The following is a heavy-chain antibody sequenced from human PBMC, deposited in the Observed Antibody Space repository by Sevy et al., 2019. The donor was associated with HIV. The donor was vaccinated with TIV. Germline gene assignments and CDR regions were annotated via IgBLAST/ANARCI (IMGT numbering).Heavy chain of an antibody. CDR2: ISGSGNTI. V-gene: IGHV3-11*01. J-gene: IGHJ4*02. Sequence: GGSLRLSCAASGFIFSDYYMSWIHQAPGKGLEWVSYISGSGNTIYYTDSEKGRFTISRDNAKDSLYLQMNSLRAEDTAVYYCARAGGSWALRYWGQGSLVTVSS. D-gene: IGHD1-26*01. CDR1: GFIFSDYY. CDR3: ARAGGSWALRY.